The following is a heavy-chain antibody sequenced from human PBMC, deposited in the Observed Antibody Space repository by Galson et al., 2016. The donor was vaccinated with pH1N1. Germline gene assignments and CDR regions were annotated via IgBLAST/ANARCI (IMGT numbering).Heavy chain of an antibody. Sequence: QSGAEVKKPGESLKISCKGSGYSFTTSWIGWVRQMPGKGLEWMGIIYAGDSDTRYSPSFQGQVTISGDKSINTAYLQWSSLEASDTAMYYCALCHGSETASVCVDYWGQGTLVTVSS. CDR3: ALCHGSETASVCVDY. D-gene: IGHD2-2*01. CDR2: IYAGDSDT. CDR1: GYSFTTSW. J-gene: IGHJ4*02. V-gene: IGHV5-51*01.